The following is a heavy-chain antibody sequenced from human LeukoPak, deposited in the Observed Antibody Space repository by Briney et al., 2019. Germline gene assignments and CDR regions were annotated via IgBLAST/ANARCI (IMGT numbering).Heavy chain of an antibody. D-gene: IGHD1-26*01. CDR1: GGSFNSYY. CDR2: IYYSGST. Sequence: SETLSLTCTVSGGSFNSYYWSWIRQPPGKGLEWIAYIYYSGSTNYNPSLKSRVTISVDTSKNQFSLKLSSVTAADTAVYYCARYVGATFAYYFDYWGQGTLVTVSS. V-gene: IGHV4-59*08. CDR3: ARYVGATFAYYFDY. J-gene: IGHJ4*02.